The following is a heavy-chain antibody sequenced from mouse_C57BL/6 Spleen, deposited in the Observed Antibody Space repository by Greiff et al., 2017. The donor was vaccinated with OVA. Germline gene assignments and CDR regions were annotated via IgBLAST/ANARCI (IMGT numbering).Heavy chain of an antibody. V-gene: IGHV5-17*01. CDR1: GFTFSDYG. CDR3: ARGLRSFAY. Sequence: DVQLVESGGGLVKPGGSLKLSCAASGFTFSDYGMHWVRQAPEKGLEWVAYISSGSSTIYYADTVKGRFTISRDNAKNTLFLQMTSLRSEDTAMYYCARGLRSFAYWGQGTLVTVSA. D-gene: IGHD1-1*01. J-gene: IGHJ3*01. CDR2: ISSGSSTI.